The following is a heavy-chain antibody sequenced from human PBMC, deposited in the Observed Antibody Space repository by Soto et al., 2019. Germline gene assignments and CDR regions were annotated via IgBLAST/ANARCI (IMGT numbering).Heavy chain of an antibody. V-gene: IGHV5-51*01. CDR2: IYPDDSDT. J-gene: IGHJ5*02. CDR1: GSIFPNSW. CDR3: ARHAQRGGSYTSHWFDP. D-gene: IGHD1-26*01. Sequence: GESLKISCKASGSIFPNSWISWVRQMPGKGLEWMGIIYPDDSDTTYSPSFQGQVTISADKSINTAYLQWTSLKASDTAMYYCARHAQRGGSYTSHWFDPWGQGTLVTVSS.